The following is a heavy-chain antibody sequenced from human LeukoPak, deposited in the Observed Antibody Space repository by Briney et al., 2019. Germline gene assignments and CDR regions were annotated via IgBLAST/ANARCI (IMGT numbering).Heavy chain of an antibody. Sequence: SETLSLTCTVSGGSISSDNYYWSWIRQPARKGLEWIGRFKTSGSSDYNPSLKSRVTISADTSKNQFSLKLSSVTAADTAVYYCARDPGFWSGRGYWGQGTLVTVSS. V-gene: IGHV4-61*02. J-gene: IGHJ4*02. CDR3: ARDPGFWSGRGY. CDR2: FKTSGSS. D-gene: IGHD3-3*01. CDR1: GGSISSDNYY.